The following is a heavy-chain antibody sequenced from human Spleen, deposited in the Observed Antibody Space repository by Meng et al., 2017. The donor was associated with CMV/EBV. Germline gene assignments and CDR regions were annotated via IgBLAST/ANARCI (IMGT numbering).Heavy chain of an antibody. V-gene: IGHV3-53*01. J-gene: IGHJ4*02. CDR3: AKGPMVQGVLDY. D-gene: IGHD3-10*01. Sequence: GESLKISCAASGFSVSNTYMSWVRQAPGKGLEWVSGISGGGNTYYADSVKGRFTISRDTSKNTLYLQMNSLRAEDTAIYYCAKGPMVQGVLDYWGQGTLVTVSS. CDR1: GFSVSNTY. CDR2: ISGGGNT.